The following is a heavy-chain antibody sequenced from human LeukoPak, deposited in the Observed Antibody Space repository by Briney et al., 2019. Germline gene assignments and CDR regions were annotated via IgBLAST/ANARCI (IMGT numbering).Heavy chain of an antibody. D-gene: IGHD3-10*01. J-gene: IGHJ4*02. CDR3: ARVGSGSYTFRRDFDY. CDR2: IKQDGSEK. CDR1: GFTFSTYA. V-gene: IGHV3-7*01. Sequence: GGSLRLSCAASGFTFSTYAMSWVRQAPGKGLEWVANIKQDGSEKYYVDSVKGRFTISRDNAKNSLYLQMNSLRAEDTAVYYCARVGSGSYTFRRDFDYWGQGTLVTVSS.